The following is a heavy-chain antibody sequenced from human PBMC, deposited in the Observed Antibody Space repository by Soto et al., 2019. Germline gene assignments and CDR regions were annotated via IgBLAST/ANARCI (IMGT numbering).Heavy chain of an antibody. CDR3: ALKHSSSWAYYYYYMDV. CDR1: GFTFRSYW. Sequence: EVQLVESGGGLVQPGGSLRLSCAASGFTFRSYWMHWVRQGPGKGLAWVACISTDGSSTSFADSVKGRVSISRDNAKNTLYLQMNSLRAEDTAVYYCALKHSSSWAYYYYYMDVWGKGTTVTVS. CDR2: ISTDGSST. V-gene: IGHV3-74*01. J-gene: IGHJ6*03. D-gene: IGHD6-13*01.